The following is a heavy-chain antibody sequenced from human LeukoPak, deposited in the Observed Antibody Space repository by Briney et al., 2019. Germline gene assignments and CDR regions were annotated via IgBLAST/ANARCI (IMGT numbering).Heavy chain of an antibody. Sequence: SETLSLTCAVSGGSLSSTNWWTWVRQPPGKGLEWIGKIYPSGSTNYNPSLKSRVTISVDKSKNQFSLKLSSVTAADTALYYCARDIPGSSGSLGYWGQGTLVTVSS. V-gene: IGHV4-4*02. J-gene: IGHJ4*02. CDR1: GGSLSSTNW. CDR3: ARDIPGSSGSLGY. D-gene: IGHD6-19*01. CDR2: IYPSGST.